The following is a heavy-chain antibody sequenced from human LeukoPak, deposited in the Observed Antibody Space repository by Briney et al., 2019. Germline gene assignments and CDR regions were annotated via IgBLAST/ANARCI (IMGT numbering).Heavy chain of an antibody. D-gene: IGHD2-2*02. J-gene: IGHJ4*02. CDR1: VGSISSGGYY. CDR3: AGQNIPTPHDY. V-gene: IGHV4-30-2*01. Sequence: PSETLSLTCTVAVGSISSGGYYWSWIRQPPGKGLEWIAYISAAGTTFYNPSLKSRVTISLDRSKNQFSLNLTSITAADTAVYYCAGQNIPTPHDYWGQGTQVTVSS. CDR2: ISAAGTT.